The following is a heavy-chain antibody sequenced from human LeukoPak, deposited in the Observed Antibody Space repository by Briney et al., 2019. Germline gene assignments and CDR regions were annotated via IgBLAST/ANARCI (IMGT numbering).Heavy chain of an antibody. V-gene: IGHV3-7*01. CDR1: GFTFSNYW. CDR3: ASPYYYDSSGYYPDYYYYGMDV. CDR2: IKQDGSEK. J-gene: IGHJ6*02. Sequence: GSLRLSCAASGFTFSNYWMSWVRQAPGKGLESVANIKQDGSEKYYVDSVKGRFTISRDNAKNSLYLQMNSLRAEDTAVYYCASPYYYDSSGYYPDYYYYGMDVWGQGTTVTASS. D-gene: IGHD3-22*01.